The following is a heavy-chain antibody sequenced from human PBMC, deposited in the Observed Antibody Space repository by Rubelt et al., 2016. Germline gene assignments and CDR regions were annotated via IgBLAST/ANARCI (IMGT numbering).Heavy chain of an antibody. CDR2: IKQDGSEK. Sequence: ANIKQDGSEKYYVDSVKGRFTISRDNAKNSLYLQMNSLKTEDTAVYYCTTKTAMVSDYDYWGQGTLITVSS. V-gene: IGHV3-7*03. D-gene: IGHD5-18*01. CDR3: TTKTAMVSDYDY. J-gene: IGHJ4*02.